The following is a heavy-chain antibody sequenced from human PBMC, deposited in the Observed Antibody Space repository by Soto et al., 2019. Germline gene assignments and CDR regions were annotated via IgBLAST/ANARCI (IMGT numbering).Heavy chain of an antibody. D-gene: IGHD3-3*01. Sequence: SVKVSFKASGGTFSSYAISWLRQAPGQGLEWMGGIIPIFGTANYAQKFQGRVTITADKSTSTAYMELSSLRSEDTAVYYCARQVQSTIFGVAYYYYYGMDVWGQGTTVTAP. CDR2: IIPIFGTA. CDR3: ARQVQSTIFGVAYYYYYGMDV. V-gene: IGHV1-69*06. CDR1: GGTFSSYA. J-gene: IGHJ6*02.